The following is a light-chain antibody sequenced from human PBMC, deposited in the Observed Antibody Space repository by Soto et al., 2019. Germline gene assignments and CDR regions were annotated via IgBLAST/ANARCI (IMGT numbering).Light chain of an antibody. J-gene: IGLJ1*01. CDR3: CSYAGSYTYV. CDR1: SSDVGGYRY. CDR2: DVS. Sequence: QSALTQPRSVSGSPGQSVTISCTGTSSDVGGYRYVSWYQQHPGRAPKLMINDVSKRPSGVPDRFSGSKSGNTASLTISGLQAEDEADYYCCSYAGSYTYVFGTGTKVTVL. V-gene: IGLV2-11*01.